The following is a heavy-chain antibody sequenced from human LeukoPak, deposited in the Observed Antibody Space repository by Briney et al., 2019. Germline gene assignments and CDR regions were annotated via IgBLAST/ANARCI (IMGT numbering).Heavy chain of an antibody. D-gene: IGHD3-10*01. V-gene: IGHV3-21*04. CDR3: AKDVYYYGSGSYYNPFDY. CDR2: IISSSRYI. CDR1: GFTFSSCS. J-gene: IGHJ4*02. Sequence: GRSLRLSCAASGFTFSSCSMNWVRPPPRNGLEWVSSIISSSRYIYYADSVKGRLTISRDNSKNTLYLQMNSLRAEDPAVYYCAKDVYYYGSGSYYNPFDYWGQGTLVTVSS.